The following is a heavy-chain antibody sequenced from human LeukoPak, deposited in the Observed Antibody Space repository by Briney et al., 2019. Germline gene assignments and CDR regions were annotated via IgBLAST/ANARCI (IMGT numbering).Heavy chain of an antibody. CDR1: GGSIRSSYYY. CDR3: ARGRLWWLPGYFDY. Sequence: SETLSLTCTVSGGSIRSSYYYWGWIRQPPGKGLEWIGEINHSGSTNYNPSLKSRVTISVDTSKNQFSLKLSSVTAADTAVYYCARGRLWWLPGYFDYWGQGTLVTVSS. CDR2: INHSGST. V-gene: IGHV4-39*07. J-gene: IGHJ4*02. D-gene: IGHD5-12*01.